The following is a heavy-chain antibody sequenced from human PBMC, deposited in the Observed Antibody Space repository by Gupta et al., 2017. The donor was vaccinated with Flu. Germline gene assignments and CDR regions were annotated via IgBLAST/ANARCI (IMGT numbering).Heavy chain of an antibody. Sequence: YWSWIRQPPGKGLEFIGYVYYIGSATCNPSLKSRVTMSVDTSKNQFSLRLNSVTAADTAVYYCARHRYDDPTWGQGILVTVSS. D-gene: IGHD3-16*02. CDR1: Y. V-gene: IGHV4-59*08. CDR2: VYYIGSA. J-gene: IGHJ5*02. CDR3: ARHRYDDPT.